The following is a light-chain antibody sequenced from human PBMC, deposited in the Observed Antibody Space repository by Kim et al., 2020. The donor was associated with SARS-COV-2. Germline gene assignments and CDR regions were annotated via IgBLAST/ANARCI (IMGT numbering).Light chain of an antibody. CDR3: QKYNTAPWT. CDR1: QGISNH. V-gene: IGKV1-27*01. Sequence: ASVGDGVTISCRASQGISNHLAWYQQKPGQAPKLLIYAASALQFGVSSRFNGSGSGTDFTLTISDLQPEDVATYYCQKYNTAPWTFGHGTKVDIK. J-gene: IGKJ1*01. CDR2: AAS.